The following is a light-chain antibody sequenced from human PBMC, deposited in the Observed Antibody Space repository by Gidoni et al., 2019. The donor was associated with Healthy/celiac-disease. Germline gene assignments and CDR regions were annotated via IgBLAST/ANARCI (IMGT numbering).Light chain of an antibody. CDR3: QAWDSSTAWV. Sequence: SYELTQPPSVSVSPGQTASITCSGDKLGDKSACWYQQKPGPSPVLVIYQDSKRPSGIPERFSGSNSGNTATLTISGTQAMDEADYYCQAWDSSTAWVFGGGTKLTVL. CDR2: QDS. V-gene: IGLV3-1*01. CDR1: KLGDKS. J-gene: IGLJ2*01.